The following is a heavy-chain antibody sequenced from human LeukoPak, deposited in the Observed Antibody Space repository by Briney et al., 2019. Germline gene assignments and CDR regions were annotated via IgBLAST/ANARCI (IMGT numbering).Heavy chain of an antibody. V-gene: IGHV4-39*07. CDR1: SDSISSSPYY. CDR3: ARIHPPVVTTPGQNIDY. D-gene: IGHD2-15*01. Sequence: SETLSLTCTVSSDSISSSPYYWGWIRQPPGKGPEWVGGIYNTGSAYYNPSLKSRVSISIDTSKNQFSLRLTSITAADTAVYYCARIHPPVVTTPGQNIDYWGQGILVTVTS. CDR2: IYNTGSA. J-gene: IGHJ4*02.